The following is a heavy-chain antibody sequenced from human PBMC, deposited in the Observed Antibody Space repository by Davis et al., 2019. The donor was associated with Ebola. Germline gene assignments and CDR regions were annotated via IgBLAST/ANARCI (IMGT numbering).Heavy chain of an antibody. V-gene: IGHV3-15*01. Sequence: GESLKISCAASGFTFNNAWMSWVRQAPGKGLEWVGRIKSKADGGATDYAAPVKGRFTISRDDSKNTLYLQMNSLKTEDTAVYYCTTRPGGYCSSTSCYFNWYFDLWGRGTLVTVSS. CDR3: TTRPGGYCSSTSCYFNWYFDL. J-gene: IGHJ2*01. CDR1: GFTFNNAW. CDR2: IKSKADGGAT. D-gene: IGHD2-2*01.